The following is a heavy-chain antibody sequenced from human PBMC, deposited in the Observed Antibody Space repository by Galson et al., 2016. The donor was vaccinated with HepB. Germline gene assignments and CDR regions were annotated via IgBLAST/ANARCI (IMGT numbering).Heavy chain of an antibody. CDR3: VEGFSLRN. Sequence: CAISGDSVSRNTAAWNWIRQSPSRGPEWLGRTYFRSKWYSDYGVAVNGRITISPDTAKNQFPLHLTSVTPDDTGIYYCVEGFSLRNWGQGTLVTVSS. CDR2: TYFRSKWYS. CDR1: GDSVSRNTAA. J-gene: IGHJ4*02. V-gene: IGHV6-1*01.